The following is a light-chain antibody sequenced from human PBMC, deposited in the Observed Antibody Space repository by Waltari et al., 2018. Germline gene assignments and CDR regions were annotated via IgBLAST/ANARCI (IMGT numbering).Light chain of an antibody. CDR1: SGHSSYA. Sequence: QLVLTQSPSASASLGASVKLTCTLRSGHSSYAIAWHQQQPEKGPRYLMKVNRDGSHSKGDGIPDRFSGSSSGAERYLTISSLQSEDEADYYCQTWGTGIRVFGGGTKLTVL. CDR3: QTWGTGIRV. CDR2: VNRDGSH. V-gene: IGLV4-69*01. J-gene: IGLJ2*01.